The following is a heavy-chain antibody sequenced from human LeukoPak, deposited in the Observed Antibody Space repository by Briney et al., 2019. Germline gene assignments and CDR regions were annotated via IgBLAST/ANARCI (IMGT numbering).Heavy chain of an antibody. CDR1: GGSISSSNW. J-gene: IGHJ3*02. V-gene: IGHV4-4*02. D-gene: IGHD3-10*01. CDR2: IYHSGST. CDR3: ARDDTTMVRGVIKAFDI. Sequence: PSETLSLTCAVSGGSISSSNWWSWVRQPPGKGLEWIGEIYHSGSTNYNPSLKSRVTISVDKSKNQLSLKLSSVTAADTAVYYCARDDTTMVRGVIKAFDIWGQGTMVTVSS.